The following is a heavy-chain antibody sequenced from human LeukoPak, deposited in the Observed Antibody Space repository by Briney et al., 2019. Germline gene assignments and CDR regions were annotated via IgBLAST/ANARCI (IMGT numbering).Heavy chain of an antibody. CDR2: ISGSGGGT. J-gene: IGHJ4*02. Sequence: GGSLRLSCAASGFTFSSYAMHWVRQAPGKGLEWVSLISGSGGGTYYADSVKGRFTISRDNAKNSLYLQMNSLRAEDTAVYYCARVKTQSLYCSSTSCYIDYWGQGTLVTVSS. CDR1: GFTFSSYA. D-gene: IGHD2-2*02. V-gene: IGHV3-21*01. CDR3: ARVKTQSLYCSSTSCYIDY.